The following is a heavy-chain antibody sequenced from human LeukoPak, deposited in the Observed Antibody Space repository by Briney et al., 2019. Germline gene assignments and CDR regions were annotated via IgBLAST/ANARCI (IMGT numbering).Heavy chain of an antibody. CDR2: IRYDGSNK. CDR3: ARDSYDSSGYFGTQEFDY. D-gene: IGHD3-22*01. Sequence: GGSLRLSCAASGFTFSSYGMHWVRQAPGKGLEWVAFIRYDGSNKLYADSVKGRFTISRDNAKNSLYLQMNSLRAEDTAVYYCARDSYDSSGYFGTQEFDYWGQGTLVTVSS. J-gene: IGHJ4*02. V-gene: IGHV3-30*02. CDR1: GFTFSSYG.